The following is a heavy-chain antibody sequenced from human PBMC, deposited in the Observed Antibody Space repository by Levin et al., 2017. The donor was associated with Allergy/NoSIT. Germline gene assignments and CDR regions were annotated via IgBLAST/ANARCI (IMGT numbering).Heavy chain of an antibody. Sequence: GSLRLSCSVSGGALSSSSHFWGWVRQSPGKGLQWIGSMHYGGTAYYTPSLKSRVTISMDTSKNQFSLRLTSVTDADTAIYYWSRSPETAMAPYYADYWGQGTLVTVSS. CDR3: SRSPETAMAPYYADY. V-gene: IGHV4-39*07. CDR2: MHYGGTA. CDR1: GGALSSSSHF. J-gene: IGHJ4*02. D-gene: IGHD5-18*01.